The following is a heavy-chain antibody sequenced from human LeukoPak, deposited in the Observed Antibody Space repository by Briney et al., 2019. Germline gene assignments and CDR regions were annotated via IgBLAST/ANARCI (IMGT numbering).Heavy chain of an antibody. J-gene: IGHJ6*02. V-gene: IGHV3-7*03. CDR1: GFTFSSYW. Sequence: GGSLRLSWPAPGFTFSSYWMNWARQAPGKGLEWVASIKHNRNLNYYVDSVKGRFTISRDNAKNSLYLQMSNLRAEDTAVYFCARGGGLDVWGQGATVTVSS. CDR3: ARGGGLDV. CDR2: IKHNRNLN. D-gene: IGHD3-16*01.